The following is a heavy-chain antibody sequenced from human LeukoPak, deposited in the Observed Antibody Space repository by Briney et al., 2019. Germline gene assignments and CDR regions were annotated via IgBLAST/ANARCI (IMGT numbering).Heavy chain of an antibody. J-gene: IGHJ4*02. D-gene: IGHD3-10*01. CDR1: GFTVSSNY. V-gene: IGHV3-66*01. CDR3: AREAPYGSGSYLLDY. CDR2: IYSGGST. Sequence: PGGSLRLSCAASGFTVSSNYMSWVRQAPGKGLEWVSVIYSGGSTYYADSVKGRFTISRDNSKNTLYLQMNSLRAEDTAVYYCAREAPYGSGSYLLDYWGQGTLVTVSS.